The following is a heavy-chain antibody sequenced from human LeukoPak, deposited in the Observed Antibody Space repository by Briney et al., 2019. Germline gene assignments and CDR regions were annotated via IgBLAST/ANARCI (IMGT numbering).Heavy chain of an antibody. CDR3: VRHKVPAARTHLDL. Sequence: SETLSLTCSVSGASVNSRDSYWAWVRQSPGKGLEWIGTITYTATTYSNPSLKSRFTLSLDTSKDQFCLNLNSLSAADTAVYYCVRHKVPAARTHLDLWGQGTLVIVSS. V-gene: IGHV4-39*07. CDR2: ITYTATT. CDR1: GASVNSRDSY. D-gene: IGHD2-2*01. J-gene: IGHJ4*02.